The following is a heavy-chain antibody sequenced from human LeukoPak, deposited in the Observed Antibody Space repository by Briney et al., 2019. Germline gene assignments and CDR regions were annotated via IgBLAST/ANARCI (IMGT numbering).Heavy chain of an antibody. CDR3: ARGTTYFDY. CDR2: IYYTGST. CDR1: GGSINNFF. J-gene: IGHJ4*02. Sequence: SETLSLTCSVSGGSINNFFWSWIRQPPGKGLEWIGNIYYTGSTKYNPSLKSRVSMSVDSSKNEFSLKLSSVTAADTAAYYCARGTTYFDYWGQGTLVTVSS. V-gene: IGHV4-59*01. D-gene: IGHD1-26*01.